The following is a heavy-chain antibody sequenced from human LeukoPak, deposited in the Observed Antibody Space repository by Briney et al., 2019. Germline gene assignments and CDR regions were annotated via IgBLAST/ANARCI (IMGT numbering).Heavy chain of an antibody. Sequence: GASVKVSCKASGYTFTSYYMHWVRQAPGQGLEWMGIINPSGGSTSYAQKFQGRVTMTRDMSTSTVYMELNSLSAEDTAVYYCARAQTSTTVTRIFLYFDYWGQGTLVTVSS. CDR1: GYTFTSYY. D-gene: IGHD4-17*01. CDR3: ARAQTSTTVTRIFLYFDY. J-gene: IGHJ4*02. CDR2: INPSGGST. V-gene: IGHV1-46*01.